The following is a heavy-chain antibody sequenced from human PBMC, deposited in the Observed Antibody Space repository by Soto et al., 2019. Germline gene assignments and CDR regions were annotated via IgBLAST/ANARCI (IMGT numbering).Heavy chain of an antibody. V-gene: IGHV3-30*03. CDR3: ARLGFVGEGDF. CDR2: TSNDGKKF. CDR1: GFSLSNYA. Sequence: QVQLMESGGRVVQPGRSLRVSCEVSGFSLSNYAIHWVRQAPGKGLEWVAVTSNDGKKFSYADSVRGRFTVSRDNPKNTVSLEMNSLRAEDTAIYYCARLGFVGEGDFWGQGILVTVSS. J-gene: IGHJ4*02. D-gene: IGHD3-16*01.